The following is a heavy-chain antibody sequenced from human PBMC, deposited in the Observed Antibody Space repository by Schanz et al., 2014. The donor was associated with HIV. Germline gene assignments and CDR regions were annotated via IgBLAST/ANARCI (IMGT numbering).Heavy chain of an antibody. CDR2: IHYSRVT. J-gene: IGHJ4*02. V-gene: IGHV4-31*03. CDR3: ARGSGLDY. Sequence: QVQLQESGPGLVKPSQTLSLTCTVSGGSITSGGHYWSWIRQHPGKGLEWLGYIHYSRVTYYNPSLRSRITMSIDTSKNPFSLKLSFVTAADTGVYYCARGSGLDYWGQGTQVTVSS. CDR1: GGSITSGGHY. D-gene: IGHD1-1*01.